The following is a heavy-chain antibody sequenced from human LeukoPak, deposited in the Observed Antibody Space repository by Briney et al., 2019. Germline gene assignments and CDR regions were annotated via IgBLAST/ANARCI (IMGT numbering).Heavy chain of an antibody. V-gene: IGHV3-23*01. CDR3: ARSGSGSYFLDY. Sequence: PEGSLRLSCAASGFTFSSYTMSWVRQAPGRGLEWVSAISGSGGSTYYADSVKGRFTISRDNFKHTLYLQMNSLRAEDTAVYYCARSGSGSYFLDYWGQGTLVTVSS. D-gene: IGHD3-10*01. CDR2: ISGSGGST. CDR1: GFTFSSYT. J-gene: IGHJ4*02.